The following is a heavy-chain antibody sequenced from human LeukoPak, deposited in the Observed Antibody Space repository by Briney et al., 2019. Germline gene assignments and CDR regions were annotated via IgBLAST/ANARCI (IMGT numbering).Heavy chain of an antibody. CDR1: GFTFSSYW. CDR3: AKEEEYGDPLGYYYYYMDV. Sequence: GGSLRLSCAASGFTFSSYWMHWVRQAPGKGLVWVSRINSDGSSTSYADSVKGRFTISRDNAKNTLYLQMNSLRAEDTAVYYCAKEEEYGDPLGYYYYYMDVWGKGTTVTISS. D-gene: IGHD4-17*01. CDR2: INSDGSST. V-gene: IGHV3-74*01. J-gene: IGHJ6*03.